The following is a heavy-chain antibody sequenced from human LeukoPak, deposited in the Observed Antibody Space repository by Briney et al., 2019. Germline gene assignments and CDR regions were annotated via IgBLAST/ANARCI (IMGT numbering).Heavy chain of an antibody. CDR2: VYYSGNT. CDR1: DDSITSSDHF. J-gene: IGHJ4*02. V-gene: IGHV4-39*01. CDR3: ARHGATMIVVEN. Sequence: SETLSLTCSVSDDSITSSDHFWGWIRQPPGKGLEWIGSVYYSGNTYSSPSLRSRVSISVDTSKNQFSLKLASVTAADTAVYFCARHGATMIVVENWGQGTLVTVSS. D-gene: IGHD3-22*01.